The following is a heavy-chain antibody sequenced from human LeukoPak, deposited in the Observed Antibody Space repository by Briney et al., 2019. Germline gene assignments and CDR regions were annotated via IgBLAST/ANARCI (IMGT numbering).Heavy chain of an antibody. V-gene: IGHV4-34*01. D-gene: IGHD2-15*01. J-gene: IGHJ5*02. Sequence: PSETLSLTCAVYGGSFSGYYWSWIRQPPGKGLEWIGEINHSGSTNYNPSLKSRVTISVDTSKNQFSLKLSSVTAADTAVYYCASQFEHCSGGSCYSGGAPNWFDPWGQGTLVTVSS. CDR2: INHSGST. CDR3: ASQFEHCSGGSCYSGGAPNWFDP. CDR1: GGSFSGYY.